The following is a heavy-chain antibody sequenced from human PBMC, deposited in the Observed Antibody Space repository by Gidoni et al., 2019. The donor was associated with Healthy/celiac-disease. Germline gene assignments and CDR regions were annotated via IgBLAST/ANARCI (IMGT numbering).Heavy chain of an antibody. CDR3: ARETIAAAGSLGED. J-gene: IGHJ4*02. CDR2: MSRSSSYI. V-gene: IGHV3-21*01. Sequence: EVQLVESGGGLVKPGGSLSLSCSASGFPFSSYSMNWVRQAPGKGLEWASSMSRSSSYIYYADAGKGRFTIARDNAKNSLYLKMNSLRAEDTAVDYCARETIAAAGSLGEDWGQGTLVTVSS. CDR1: GFPFSSYS. D-gene: IGHD6-13*01.